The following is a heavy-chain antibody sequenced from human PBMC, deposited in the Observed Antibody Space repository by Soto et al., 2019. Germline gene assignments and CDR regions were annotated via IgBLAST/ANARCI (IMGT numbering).Heavy chain of an antibody. J-gene: IGHJ6*02. CDR3: AKAVESSSWWKNYGIDV. CDR2: ISGSGGRT. D-gene: IGHD6-13*01. Sequence: PGGSLRLSCAASGFTFSSYAMNWVRQAPGKGLEWVSGISGSGGRTNYADSVKGRFTISRDNSQNTLYLQMNSLRAEDTAVYYCAKAVESSSWWKNYGIDVWGQGTTVTVSS. CDR1: GFTFSSYA. V-gene: IGHV3-23*01.